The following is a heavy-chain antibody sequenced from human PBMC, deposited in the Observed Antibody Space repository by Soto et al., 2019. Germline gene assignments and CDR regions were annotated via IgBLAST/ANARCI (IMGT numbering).Heavy chain of an antibody. J-gene: IGHJ5*01. CDR1: GGTFSSYT. D-gene: IGHD3-10*01. CDR2: IIPILGIA. V-gene: IGHV1-69*02. CDR3: PIVRNVLLWFGEFRMFDP. Sequence: QVQLVQSGAEVKKPGSSVKVSCKASGGTFSSYTISWVRQAPGQGLEWMGRIIPILGIANYAQKFQGRVTITADKSTSTAYVELSSRRSDDTAVYYWPIVRNVLLWFGEFRMFDPWGQGTLVTVSS.